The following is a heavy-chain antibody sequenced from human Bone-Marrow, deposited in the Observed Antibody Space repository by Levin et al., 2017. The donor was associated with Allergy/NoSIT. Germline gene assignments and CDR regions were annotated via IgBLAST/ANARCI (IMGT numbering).Heavy chain of an antibody. V-gene: IGHV3-7*01. CDR3: VRIGWSGWEFDY. CDR2: INKDGSVV. CDR1: GFSFSSYY. D-gene: IGHD3-3*01. Sequence: PGGSLRLSCAPSGFSFSSYYMSWVRQAPGKGLEWVANINKDGSVVIYVDSVKGRFTISRDNAKNLLYLQMNSLRDDDTAIYYCVRIGWSGWEFDYWGQGTLVTVSS. J-gene: IGHJ4*02.